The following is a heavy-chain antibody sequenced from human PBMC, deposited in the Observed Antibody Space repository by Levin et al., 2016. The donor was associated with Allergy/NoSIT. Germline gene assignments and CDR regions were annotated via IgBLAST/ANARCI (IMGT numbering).Heavy chain of an antibody. J-gene: IGHJ3*02. CDR3: ARGRRDGYTFEAFDI. V-gene: IGHV3-23*01. D-gene: IGHD5-24*01. CDR2: ISAGGGNT. Sequence: WIRQPPGKGLEWVSSISAGGGNTYYSDSVKGRFTISRDNSKNTLYLQMKSLRAEDTALYYCARGRRDGYTFEAFDIWGQGTMVTVSS.